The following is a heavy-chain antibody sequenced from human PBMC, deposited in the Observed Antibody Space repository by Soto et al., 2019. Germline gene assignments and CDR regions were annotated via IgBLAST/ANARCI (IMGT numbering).Heavy chain of an antibody. CDR2: INPSGGST. D-gene: IGHD3-3*01. CDR1: GYTFTSHY. CDR3: ARDLRVRRFLEWLQTFDY. Sequence: ASVKVSCKASGYTFTSHYMHWVRQAPGQGLEWMGIINPSGGSTSYAQKFQGRVTMTRDTSTSTVYMELSSLRSEDTAVYYCARDLRVRRFLEWLQTFDYWGQGTLVTVSS. J-gene: IGHJ4*02. V-gene: IGHV1-46*03.